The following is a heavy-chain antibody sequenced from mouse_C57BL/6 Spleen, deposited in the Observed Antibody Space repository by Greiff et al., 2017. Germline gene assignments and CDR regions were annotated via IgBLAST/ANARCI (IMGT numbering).Heavy chain of an antibody. V-gene: IGHV1-53*01. J-gene: IGHJ3*01. CDR2: INPSTGGT. Sequence: QVQLQQPGTELVKPGASVKLSCKASGYTFTSYWMHWVKQRPGQGLEWIGNINPSTGGTNYTEKFKSKATLTVDKSSSTAYMQLISLTSEYSTVYYCVAIYYDYDGTNLWGQGTLVTVSA. CDR3: VAIYYDYDGTNL. D-gene: IGHD2-4*01. CDR1: GYTFTSYW.